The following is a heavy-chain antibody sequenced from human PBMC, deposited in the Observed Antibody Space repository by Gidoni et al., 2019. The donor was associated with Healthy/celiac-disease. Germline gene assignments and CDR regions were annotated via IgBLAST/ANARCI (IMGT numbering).Heavy chain of an antibody. CDR1: GFTFSSDG. J-gene: IGHJ6*02. V-gene: IGHV3-33*01. CDR3: ARDRVEVPAAMSDMDV. Sequence: QVQLVESGGGVVKPGGSLRLSCAASGFTFSSDGMHWVRQAPGKGLEWVAGIWYDGSNKFYADSVKGRFTISRDNSKNTLYLHMNSLRAEDTAVYFCARDRVEVPAAMSDMDVWGQGTTVTVSS. CDR2: IWYDGSNK. D-gene: IGHD2-2*01.